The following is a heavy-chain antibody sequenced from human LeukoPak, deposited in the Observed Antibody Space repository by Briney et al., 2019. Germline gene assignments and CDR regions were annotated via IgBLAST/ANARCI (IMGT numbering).Heavy chain of an antibody. CDR2: VYYTGST. Sequence: SETLSLTCTVSGASISTSSYYWAWIRQPPGKGLEWSGSVYYTGSTYYNPSLKSRVTISVDTSKNQFSLKLSSVTAADTAVYYCARPRGYCSAGVCYFHPWGQGTLVTVSS. CDR3: ARPRGYCSAGVCYFHP. CDR1: GASISTSSYY. V-gene: IGHV4-39*01. J-gene: IGHJ5*02. D-gene: IGHD2-8*02.